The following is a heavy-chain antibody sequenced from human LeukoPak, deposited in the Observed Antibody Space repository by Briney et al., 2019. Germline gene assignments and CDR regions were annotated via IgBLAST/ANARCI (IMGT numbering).Heavy chain of an antibody. V-gene: IGHV3-30-3*01. D-gene: IGHD1-20*01. CDR3: ARDGLTGTTDGTLDY. J-gene: IGHJ4*02. CDR2: ILYDGSNK. Sequence: GRSLRLSCVASEFTFRHYTMHWVRQAPGKGLEWVALILYDGSNKYYADSVKGRFTISRDDSKNTLYLQMNSLRAEDTAMYYCARDGLTGTTDGTLDYWGQGTLVTVSS. CDR1: EFTFRHYT.